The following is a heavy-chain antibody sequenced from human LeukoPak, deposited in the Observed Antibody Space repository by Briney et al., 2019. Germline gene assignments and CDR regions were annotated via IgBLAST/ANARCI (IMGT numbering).Heavy chain of an antibody. V-gene: IGHV3-7*01. CDR3: ATDRGWRTSGYYLYYFEY. Sequence: GGSLRLSCAAPGFIFTGYFMSWVRQAPGKGLEWVASIKHDGSEKYYEDSVRGRFTISRDNTKNLLYLQMSSLRAEDTAVYYCATDRGWRTSGYYLYYFEYWGQGTLVTFSS. D-gene: IGHD3-3*01. CDR1: GFIFTGYF. CDR2: IKHDGSEK. J-gene: IGHJ4*02.